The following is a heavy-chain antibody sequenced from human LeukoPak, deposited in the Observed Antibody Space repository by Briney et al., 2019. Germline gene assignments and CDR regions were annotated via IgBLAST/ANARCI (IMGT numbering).Heavy chain of an antibody. CDR1: GDNFSTYV. Sequence: SVKVSCKTTGDNFSTYVITWVRQAPGLGLEWMGRIIPKFNVANSAQKFKDRVTITADKSTHTAHMELSSLTSDDTAVYYCARGSIAAAGAYGMDVWGQGTTVTVSS. V-gene: IGHV1-69*04. J-gene: IGHJ6*02. CDR2: IIPKFNVA. CDR3: ARGSIAAAGAYGMDV. D-gene: IGHD6-13*01.